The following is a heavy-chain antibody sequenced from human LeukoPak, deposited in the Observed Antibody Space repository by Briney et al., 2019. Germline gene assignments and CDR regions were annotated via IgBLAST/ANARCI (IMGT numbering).Heavy chain of an antibody. CDR3: AREPSKQHLDI. V-gene: IGHV3-48*01. CDR1: GFTFSTYS. D-gene: IGHD6-13*01. J-gene: IGHJ4*02. CDR2: ITSSSSTI. Sequence: GGSLRLSCAASGFTFSTYSMNWVRQAPGKGLEWVSYITSSSSTIYYADSVRGRFTISRDNAKNSLYLQMNSLRAEDTAVYYCAREPSKQHLDIWGQGTLVTVSS.